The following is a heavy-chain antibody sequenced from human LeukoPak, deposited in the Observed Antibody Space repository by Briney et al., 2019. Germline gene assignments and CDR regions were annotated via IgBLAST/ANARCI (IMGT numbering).Heavy chain of an antibody. CDR2: INHNGNVN. Sequence: GGSLRLSCAASGFTFSSYWMNWARQAPGKGLEWVASINHNGNVNYYVDSVKGRFTISRDNAKNSLYLQLNSLRAEDTAVCYCTRRLDYWGQGTLVTVSS. V-gene: IGHV3-7*03. CDR3: TRRLDY. CDR1: GFTFSSYW. J-gene: IGHJ4*02.